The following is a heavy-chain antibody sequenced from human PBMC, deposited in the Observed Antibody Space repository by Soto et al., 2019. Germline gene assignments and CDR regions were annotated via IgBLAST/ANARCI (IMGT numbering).Heavy chain of an antibody. V-gene: IGHV3-23*01. CDR3: AKELLSKAYCGGDCYLNAGFDY. J-gene: IGHJ4*02. CDR2: ISGSGGST. D-gene: IGHD2-21*02. CDR1: GFTFSSYA. Sequence: GGSLRLSCAASGFTFSSYAMSWVRQAPGKGLEWVSAISGSGGSTYYADSVKGRFTISRDNSKNTLYLQMNSLRAEDTAVYYCAKELLSKAYCGGDCYLNAGFDYWGQGTLVTVSS.